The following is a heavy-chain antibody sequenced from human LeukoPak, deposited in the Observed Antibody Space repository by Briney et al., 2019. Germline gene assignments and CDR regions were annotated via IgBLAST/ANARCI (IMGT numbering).Heavy chain of an antibody. V-gene: IGHV4-38-2*01. D-gene: IGHD6-13*01. CDR1: GYSISSGYY. CDR2: IYHSGST. CDR3: ARHLRSRIAAAGPRQYYYYYYMDV. J-gene: IGHJ6*03. Sequence: SETLSLTCAVSGYSISSGYYWGWIRQPPGKGLEWIGSIYHSGSTYYNPSLKSRVTISVDTSKNQFSLKLSSVTAAGTAVYHCARHLRSRIAAAGPRQYYYYYYMDVWGKGTTVTVSS.